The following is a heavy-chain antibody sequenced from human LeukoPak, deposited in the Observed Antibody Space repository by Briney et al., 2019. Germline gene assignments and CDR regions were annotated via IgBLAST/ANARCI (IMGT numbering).Heavy chain of an antibody. J-gene: IGHJ3*02. D-gene: IGHD4-23*01. CDR3: VRGGGNSDAFDI. V-gene: IGHV1-2*02. CDR1: GYTFTGYY. CDR2: INPNSGGT. Sequence: PEASVRVSCTASGYTFTGYYMHWVRQAPGQGLEWMALINPNSGGTNYAQEFQGRVTMTRDTSISTVYMELSRLRSDDTAVYYCVRGGGNSDAFDIWGQGTIVTVSS.